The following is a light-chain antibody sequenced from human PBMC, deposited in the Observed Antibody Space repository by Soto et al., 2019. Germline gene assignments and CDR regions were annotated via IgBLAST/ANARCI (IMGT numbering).Light chain of an antibody. CDR3: QQYGSSPGT. J-gene: IGKJ1*01. Sequence: EIVLTQSPGTLSLSPGERATLSCRASQSVRDSHLAWYQQKPGQAPSLLIYETSSRATGLPDRFRGSGSGTEFALTITRVEPEDVAMYFCQQYGSSPGTFGQGTKVEI. CDR1: QSVRDSH. CDR2: ETS. V-gene: IGKV3-20*01.